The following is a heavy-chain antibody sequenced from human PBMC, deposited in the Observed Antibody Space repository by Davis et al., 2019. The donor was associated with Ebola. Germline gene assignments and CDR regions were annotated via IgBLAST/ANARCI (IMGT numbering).Heavy chain of an antibody. J-gene: IGHJ4*02. D-gene: IGHD3-3*01. CDR2: ISSSSSYI. CDR1: GFTFSSYS. V-gene: IGHV3-21*01. CDR3: ARVASNYDFWSGIDY. Sequence: GESLKISCAASGFTFSSYSMNWVRQAPGKGLEWVSSISSSSSYIYYADSVKGRFTISRDNAKNSLYLQMNSLRAEDTAVYYCARVASNYDFWSGIDYWGQGTLVTVSS.